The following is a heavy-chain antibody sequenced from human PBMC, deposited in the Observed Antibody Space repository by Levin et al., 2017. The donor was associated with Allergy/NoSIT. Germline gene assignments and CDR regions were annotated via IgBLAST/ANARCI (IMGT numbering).Heavy chain of an antibody. CDR2: IKSITDGGTT. CDR1: GFTFSNVW. V-gene: IGHV3-15*05. D-gene: IGHD6-13*01. J-gene: IGHJ4*02. CDR3: VAAAGGY. Sequence: GGSLRLSCAASGFTFSNVWMNWVRQAPGKGLEWVGRIKSITDGGTTDYAAPVKGRFIISRDNSKNTLYLHLNSLITEDTAVYYCVAAAGGYWGQGTRVTVSS.